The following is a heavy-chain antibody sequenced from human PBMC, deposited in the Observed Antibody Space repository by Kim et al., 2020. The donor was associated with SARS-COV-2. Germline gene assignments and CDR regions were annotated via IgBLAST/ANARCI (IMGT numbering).Heavy chain of an antibody. D-gene: IGHD6-19*01. V-gene: IGHV3-74*01. CDR2: INPDETAI. Sequence: GGSLRLSCAASGFTFGAYWMHWVRQHPAKGLVWVSRINPDETAIVYADSVKGRFTISRDNAKNTLHLQMNSLRAEDTAVYYCAREILVAGLYGMDVWGQGTTVTVSS. CDR1: GFTFGAYW. CDR3: AREILVAGLYGMDV. J-gene: IGHJ6*02.